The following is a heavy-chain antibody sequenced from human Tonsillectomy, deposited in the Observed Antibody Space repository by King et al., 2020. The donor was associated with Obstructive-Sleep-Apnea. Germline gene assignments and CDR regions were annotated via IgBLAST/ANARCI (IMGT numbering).Heavy chain of an antibody. CDR3: ATQPWPHFDY. D-gene: IGHD1-1*01. Sequence: VQLVESGGGLVQPGGSLRLSCAASGFTFSSYAMSWVRQAPGKGLEWVSGISGSGGRTDYAHSVKGRFTISRDNYKNTRYLQMNSLRAEDTAVYYCATQPWPHFDYWGQGTLVTVSS. CDR2: ISGSGGRT. V-gene: IGHV3-23*04. J-gene: IGHJ4*02. CDR1: GFTFSSYA.